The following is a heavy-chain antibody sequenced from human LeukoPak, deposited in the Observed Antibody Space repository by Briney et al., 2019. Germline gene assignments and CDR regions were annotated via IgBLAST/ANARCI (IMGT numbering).Heavy chain of an antibody. CDR1: GGTFSSYA. V-gene: IGHV1-69*13. D-gene: IGHD6-13*01. CDR3: AARDSKGGYSSSWYFPVTYYYYGMDV. Sequence: GASVKVSCKASGGTFSSYAISWVRQAPGQGLEWMGGIIPIFGTANYAQKFQGRVTITADESTSTAYMELSSLRSEDTAVYYCAARDSKGGYSSSWYFPVTYYYYGMDVWGQGTTVTVSS. CDR2: IIPIFGTA. J-gene: IGHJ6*02.